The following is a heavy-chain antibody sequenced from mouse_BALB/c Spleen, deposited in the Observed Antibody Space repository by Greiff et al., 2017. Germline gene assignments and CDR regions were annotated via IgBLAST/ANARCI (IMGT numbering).Heavy chain of an antibody. V-gene: IGHV5-15*02. CDR1: GFTFSDYG. D-gene: IGHD2-1*01. J-gene: IGHJ4*01. CDR2: ISNLAYSI. Sequence: EVQGVESGGGLVQPGGSRKLSCAASGFTFSDYGMAWVRQAPGKGPEWVAFISNLAYSIYYADTVTGRFTISRENAKNTLYLEMSSLRSEDTAMYYCARGYDNCEAGAMDYWGQGTSVTVSS. CDR3: ARGYDNCEAGAMDY.